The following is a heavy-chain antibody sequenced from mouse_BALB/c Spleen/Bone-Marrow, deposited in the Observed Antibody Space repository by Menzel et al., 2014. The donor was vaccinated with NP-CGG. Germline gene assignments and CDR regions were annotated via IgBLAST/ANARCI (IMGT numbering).Heavy chain of an antibody. J-gene: IGHJ4*01. CDR2: IDPANGDS. Sequence: EVKLVESGAELVKPGASVKLSCTASGYTIKDNYMYWVKQRPEQGLEWIGRIDPANGDSKYDQKFQGKATITADNSSNTAYLQLSSLTSEDTAVYYCARSSPCYEFDYWGQGTSVTVSS. CDR3: ARSSPCYEFDY. CDR1: GYTIKDNY. V-gene: IGHV14-3*02. D-gene: IGHD1-1*01.